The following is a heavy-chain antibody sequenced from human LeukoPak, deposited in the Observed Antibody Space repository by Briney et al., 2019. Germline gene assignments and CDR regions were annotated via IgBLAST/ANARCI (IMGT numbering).Heavy chain of an antibody. V-gene: IGHV4-39*01. CDR2: IYYSGST. Sequence: SETRSLTCTVSGGSISSSSYYWGWIRQPPGKGLEWIGSIYYSGSTYYNPSLKSRVTISVDTSKNQFSLKLSSVTAADTAVYYCARQSVDNYYYMDVWGKGTTVTISS. D-gene: IGHD5/OR15-5a*01. CDR1: GGSISSSSYY. J-gene: IGHJ6*03. CDR3: ARQSVDNYYYMDV.